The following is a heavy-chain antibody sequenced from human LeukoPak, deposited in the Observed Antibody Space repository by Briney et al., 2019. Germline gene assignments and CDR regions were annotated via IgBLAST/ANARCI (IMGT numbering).Heavy chain of an antibody. CDR1: GFTFSSYG. D-gene: IGHD1-26*01. J-gene: IGHJ4*02. V-gene: IGHV3-30*02. Sequence: GSLRLSCAASGFTFSSYGMHWVRQAPGKGLEWVAFIRYDGSNKYYADSVKGRFTISRDNSKITLYLQMNSLRAEDTAVYYCAKVGATALDYWGQGTLVTVSS. CDR2: IRYDGSNK. CDR3: AKVGATALDY.